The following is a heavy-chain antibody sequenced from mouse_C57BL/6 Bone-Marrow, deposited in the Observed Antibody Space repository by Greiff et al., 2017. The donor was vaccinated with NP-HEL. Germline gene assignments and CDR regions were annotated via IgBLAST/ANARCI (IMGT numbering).Heavy chain of an antibody. V-gene: IGHV5-2*01. CDR1: EYEFPSHD. J-gene: IGHJ3*01. CDR2: INSDGGST. D-gene: IGHD2-2*01. Sequence: EVKLVESGGGLVQPGESLKLSCESNEYEFPSHDMSWVRKTPEKRLELVAAINSDGGSTYYPDPMERRFIISRDNTKKTLYLQMSSVRSEDTALYYCARHGDGYAWFAYWGQGTLVTVAA. CDR3: ARHGDGYAWFAY.